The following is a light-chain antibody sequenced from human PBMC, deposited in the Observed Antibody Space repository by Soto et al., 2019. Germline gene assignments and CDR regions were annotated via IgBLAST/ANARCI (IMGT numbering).Light chain of an antibody. J-gene: IGKJ5*01. CDR3: QQRYRWPPIT. CDR1: ESVFGY. CDR2: DAS. Sequence: EVLLTQSPATLSLSPGERATLSCRSSESVFGYLAWYQHKPGQAPRLLIYDASNRATGVPARFSGSGSGTDFTLTISSLEPEDFAVYYCQQRYRWPPITFGQGTRLEI. V-gene: IGKV3-11*01.